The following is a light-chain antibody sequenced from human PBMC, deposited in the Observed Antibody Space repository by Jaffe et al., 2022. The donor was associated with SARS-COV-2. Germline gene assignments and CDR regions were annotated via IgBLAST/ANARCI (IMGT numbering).Light chain of an antibody. J-gene: IGKJ2*01. CDR1: QNIGSY. CDR2: DAS. V-gene: IGKV1-39*01. Sequence: DIQTTQSPSSLSASVGDRVTITCRASQNIGSYMNWYQQRPGEAPNVLIYDASSLQSGVPSRFSGSGFGTDFSLTISGVQPEDFTTYFCQQSYSHPYTFGQGTKVEIK. CDR3: QQSYSHPYT.